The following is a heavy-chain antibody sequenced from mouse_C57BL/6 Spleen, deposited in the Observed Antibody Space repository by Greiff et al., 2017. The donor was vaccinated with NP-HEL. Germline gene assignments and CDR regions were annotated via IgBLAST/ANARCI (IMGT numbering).Heavy chain of an antibody. V-gene: IGHV1-52*01. D-gene: IGHD2-4*01. CDR3: ARGGDYDSWFAY. J-gene: IGHJ3*01. Sequence: VQLQQSGAELVRPGSSVKLSCKASGYTFTSYWMHWVKQRPIQGLEWIGNIDPSDSETHYNQKFKDKATLTVDKSSSTAYMQLSSLTSEDSAVYYCARGGDYDSWFAYWGQGTLVTVSA. CDR2: IDPSDSET. CDR1: GYTFTSYW.